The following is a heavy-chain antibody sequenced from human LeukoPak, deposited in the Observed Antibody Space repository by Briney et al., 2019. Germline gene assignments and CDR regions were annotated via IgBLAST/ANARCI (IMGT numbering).Heavy chain of an antibody. CDR2: ISNTATTI. CDR1: GFSFSSYE. V-gene: IGHV3-48*03. J-gene: IGHJ6*03. CDR3: AYTSGYDFSSYYYYYMDV. Sequence: GGSLRLSCAASGFSFSSYEMNWVRQAPGKGLEWISYISNTATTIDYADSVKGRFTISRDNAKNSLYLQMKSLRAEDTAVYYCAYTSGYDFSSYYYYYMDVWGKGTTVTVSS. D-gene: IGHD5-12*01.